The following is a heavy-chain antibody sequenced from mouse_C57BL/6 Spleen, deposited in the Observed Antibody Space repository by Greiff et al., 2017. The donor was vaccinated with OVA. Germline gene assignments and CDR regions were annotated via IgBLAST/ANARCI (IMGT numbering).Heavy chain of an antibody. V-gene: IGHV1-82*01. CDR2: IYPGDGDT. D-gene: IGHD2-4*01. CDR1: GYAFSSSW. Sequence: QVQLKQSGPELVKPGASVKISCKASGYAFSSSWMNWVKQRPGKGLEWIGRIYPGDGDTNYNGKFKGKATLTADKSSSTAYMQLSSLTSEDSAVYFCARSGYDYYAYWGQGTLVTVSA. CDR3: ARSGYDYYAY. J-gene: IGHJ3*01.